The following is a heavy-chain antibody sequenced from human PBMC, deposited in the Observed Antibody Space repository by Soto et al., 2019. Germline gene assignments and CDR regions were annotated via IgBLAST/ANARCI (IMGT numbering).Heavy chain of an antibody. CDR3: AQGLPRSTWCMVGFEP. CDR1: GGSIRSGNYY. D-gene: IGHD2-8*01. J-gene: IGHJ5*01. Sequence: SLTCTVPGGSIRSGNYYWRWISQPPGKVLEWIGYIYYSGSTDYNPYLKSRVTIAVSTAKKQFSLKRRSVTAADTAVYYCAQGLPRSTWCMVGFEPWGQETVVTFSS. V-gene: IGHV4-30-4*01. CDR2: IYYSGST.